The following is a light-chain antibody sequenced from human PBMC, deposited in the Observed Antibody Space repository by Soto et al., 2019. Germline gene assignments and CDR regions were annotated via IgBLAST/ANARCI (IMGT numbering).Light chain of an antibody. CDR3: QQYNSYLYT. J-gene: IGKJ2*01. CDR2: KAS. Sequence: DIRMTQSPSTLSASVGDTVAIPCRASQTVMNWLAWYQQKPGKAPRLLIYKASKLESGVPSRFSGSGSGTEFTLTISSLQPDDFATYYCQQYNSYLYTFGQGTKLEI. CDR1: QTVMNW. V-gene: IGKV1-5*03.